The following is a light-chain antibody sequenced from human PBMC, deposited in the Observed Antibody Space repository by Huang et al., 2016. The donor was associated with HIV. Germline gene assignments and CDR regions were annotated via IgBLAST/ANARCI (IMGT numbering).Light chain of an antibody. CDR2: AAS. CDR1: QRISTY. J-gene: IGKJ2*01. V-gene: IGKV1-39*01. CDR3: QQSLSTPYT. Sequence: DIQLTQSPSSLSASVGDSVTITCRASQRISTYLSWYRQRPGKTPDLLIYAASSLEGGVPSRFSGSGSGTDFSLTISTLQPEDFATYYCQQSLSTPYTFGQGTKVEIK.